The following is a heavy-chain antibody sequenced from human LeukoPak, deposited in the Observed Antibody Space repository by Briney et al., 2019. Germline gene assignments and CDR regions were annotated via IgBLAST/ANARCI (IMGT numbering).Heavy chain of an antibody. CDR3: GAYSSSSGY. CDR1: SGSISTSNYY. Sequence: SETLSLTCTVSSGSISTSNYYWGWVRQPPGKALEWIGNIFYSGSTYYSPSLKSRVTISLDTSKNQFSLKLSSVTAADTAVFYCGAYSSSSGYWGQGTLVTVSS. V-gene: IGHV4-39*07. D-gene: IGHD6-6*01. CDR2: IFYSGST. J-gene: IGHJ4*02.